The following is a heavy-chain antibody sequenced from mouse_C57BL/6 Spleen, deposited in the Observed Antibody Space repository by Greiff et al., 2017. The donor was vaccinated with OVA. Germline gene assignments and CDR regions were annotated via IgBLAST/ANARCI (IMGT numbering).Heavy chain of an antibody. V-gene: IGHV3-6*01. CDR1: GYSITSGYY. J-gene: IGHJ1*03. CDR2: ISYDGSN. CDR3: ARDPDYWYFDV. Sequence: EVQRVESGPGLVKPSQSLSLTCSVTGYSITSGYYWNWIRQFPGNKLEWMGYISYDGSNNYNPSLKNRISITRDTSKNQFFLKLNSVTTEDTATYYCARDPDYWYFDVWGTGTTVTVSS.